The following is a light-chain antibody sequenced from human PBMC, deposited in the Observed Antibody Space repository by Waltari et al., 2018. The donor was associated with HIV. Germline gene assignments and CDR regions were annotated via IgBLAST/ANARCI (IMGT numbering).Light chain of an antibody. CDR3: QAWDRSTVI. CDR1: KLGQKY. J-gene: IGLJ2*01. V-gene: IGLV3-1*01. Sequence: YELTQPPSVSVSPGQTANITCSGDKLGQKYAHWYQQKSGQSPVLLIYEDSKRRSGIPGRVSGSISGDTATLTISGTQAEDEADYHCQAWDRSTVIFAGGTKLTVL. CDR2: EDS.